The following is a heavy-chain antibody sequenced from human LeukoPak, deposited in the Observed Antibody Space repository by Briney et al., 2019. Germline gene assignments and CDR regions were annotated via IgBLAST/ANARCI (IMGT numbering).Heavy chain of an antibody. J-gene: IGHJ6*04. Sequence: SETLSLTCTVSGGSISRGSYYWGWIRQPPGKGLEWLANIYYSGSTYFNPSPKSRVTIFVDTSQNQFSLRLSSVTAADTAVYYCARISSGRNLDVWGKGTTVTVSS. CDR2: IYYSGST. D-gene: IGHD3-22*01. CDR3: ARISSGRNLDV. CDR1: GGSISRGSYY. V-gene: IGHV4-39*01.